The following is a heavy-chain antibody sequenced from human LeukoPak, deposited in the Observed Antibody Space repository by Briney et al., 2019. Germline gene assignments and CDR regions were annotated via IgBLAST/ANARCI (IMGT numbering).Heavy chain of an antibody. CDR2: ISSSSNYI. D-gene: IGHD3-3*01. V-gene: IGHV3-21*01. CDR1: GFTFSIYS. CDR3: AREGRYYDFWSGYYDY. Sequence: PGGSLRLSCAASGFTFSIYSMNWVRQAPGKGLEWVSSISSSSNYIYYADSVKGRFTISRDNAKNSLYLQMNSLRAEDTAVYYCAREGRYYDFWSGYYDYWGQGTLVTVSS. J-gene: IGHJ4*02.